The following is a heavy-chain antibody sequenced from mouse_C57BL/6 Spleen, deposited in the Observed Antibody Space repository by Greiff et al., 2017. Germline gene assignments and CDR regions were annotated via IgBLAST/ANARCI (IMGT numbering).Heavy chain of an antibody. CDR1: GYTFTSYW. J-gene: IGHJ1*03. V-gene: IGHV1-74*01. Sequence: QVQLQQPGAELVKPGASVKVSCKASGYTFTSYWMHWVKQRPGQGLEWIGRIHPSDSDTNYNQKFKGKATLTVEKSSSTAYMQLSSLTSEDSAVYYCAIWAYGSSYWYFDVWGTGTTVTVSS. CDR3: AIWAYGSSYWYFDV. D-gene: IGHD1-1*01. CDR2: IHPSDSDT.